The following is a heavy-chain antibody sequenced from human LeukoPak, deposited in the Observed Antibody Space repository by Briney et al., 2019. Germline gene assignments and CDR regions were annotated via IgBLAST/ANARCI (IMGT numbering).Heavy chain of an antibody. Sequence: SETLSLTCTVSGGSISSYYWSWIRQPPGKGLEWIGYIYYSGSTNYNPSLKSRVTISVDTSKNQFSLKLSSVAAADTAVYYCARVEGSGSAWFDPWGQGTLVTVSS. V-gene: IGHV4-59*01. J-gene: IGHJ5*02. CDR3: ARVEGSGSAWFDP. CDR2: IYYSGST. D-gene: IGHD3-10*01. CDR1: GGSISSYY.